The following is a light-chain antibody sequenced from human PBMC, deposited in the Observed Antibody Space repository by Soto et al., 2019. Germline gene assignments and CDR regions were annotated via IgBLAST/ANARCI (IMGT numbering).Light chain of an antibody. CDR2: LGS. Sequence: VLTQSPLSLSVSPGEPASISCRSSQSLTHSSGYNYLDWYLLKSGQPPQLVIYLGSNRGSGVPDRFSGSGSGPHFTLTISRVETEDAGVYFCMQPLQTLITFGQGTRLEIQ. CDR1: QSLTHSSGYNY. J-gene: IGKJ5*01. CDR3: MQPLQTLIT. V-gene: IGKV2-28*01.